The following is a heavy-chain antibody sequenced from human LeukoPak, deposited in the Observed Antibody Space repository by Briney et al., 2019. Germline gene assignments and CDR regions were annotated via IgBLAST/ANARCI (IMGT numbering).Heavy chain of an antibody. CDR3: ARDSGTYYDILTGPDAFDI. CDR1: GFAFSSYS. CDR2: ISSSSSTI. Sequence: PGGSLRLSCAASGFAFSSYSMNWVRQAPGKGLEWVSYISSSSSTIYYADSVKGRFTISRDNAKNSLYLQMNSLRAEDTAVYYCARDSGTYYDILTGPDAFDIRGQGTMVTVSS. J-gene: IGHJ3*02. V-gene: IGHV3-48*01. D-gene: IGHD3-9*01.